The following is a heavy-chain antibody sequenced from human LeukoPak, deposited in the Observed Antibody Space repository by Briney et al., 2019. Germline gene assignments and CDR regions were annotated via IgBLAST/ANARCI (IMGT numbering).Heavy chain of an antibody. D-gene: IGHD6-13*01. CDR1: GYTLTELS. CDR2: FDPEDGET. CDR3: ATDRGLAGTKENWFDP. V-gene: IGHV1-24*01. Sequence: ALVKVSCKVSGYTLTELSMHWVRQAPGKGLEWMGGFDPEDGETIYAQKFQGRVTMTEDTSTDTAYMELSSLRSEDTAVYYCATDRGLAGTKENWFDPWGQGTLVTVSS. J-gene: IGHJ5*02.